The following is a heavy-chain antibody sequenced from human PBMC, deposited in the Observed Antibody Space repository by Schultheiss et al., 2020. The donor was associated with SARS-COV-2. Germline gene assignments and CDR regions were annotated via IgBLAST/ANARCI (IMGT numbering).Heavy chain of an antibody. CDR1: GFTFSSYE. CDR2: ISSSGSTI. D-gene: IGHD6-19*01. CDR3: ARFDSGWTDLDY. Sequence: GGSLRLSCAASGFTFSSYEMNWVRQAPGKGLEWVSYISSSGSTIYYADSVKGRFTISRDNAKNSLYLQMNSLRAEDTAVYYCARFDSGWTDLDYWGQGTLVTVSS. J-gene: IGHJ4*02. V-gene: IGHV3-48*03.